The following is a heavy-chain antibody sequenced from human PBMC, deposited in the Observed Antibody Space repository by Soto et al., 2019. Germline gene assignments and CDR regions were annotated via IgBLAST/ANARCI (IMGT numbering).Heavy chain of an antibody. CDR3: ASEAYCDFWSGYPNWFDP. D-gene: IGHD3-3*01. CDR2: ISYDGGNK. J-gene: IGHJ5*02. V-gene: IGHV3-30-3*01. Sequence: GGSHSLSCAASGFTFSSYAMHWVRPDPGKGLEWVAVISYDGGNKYYADSVKGRSTISRDNSKNTLYLQMNSLRAEDTAVYYCASEAYCDFWSGYPNWFDPWGQGTLVTVSS. CDR1: GFTFSSYA.